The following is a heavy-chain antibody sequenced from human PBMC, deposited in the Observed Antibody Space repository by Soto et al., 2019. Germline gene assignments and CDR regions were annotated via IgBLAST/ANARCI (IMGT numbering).Heavy chain of an antibody. Sequence: QVHLVESGGSVVQPGRSLRLSCAASGFTFDTFAIHWVRQTPGKVLEWVALISYDGYNTYYADSVKGRFTISRDNSKNTLYLRMTNLTPDDTGVYYCARVNPGNNLYYYYGLDVWGQGTSVTVSS. D-gene: IGHD1-1*01. CDR2: ISYDGYNT. CDR3: ARVNPGNNLYYYYGLDV. J-gene: IGHJ6*02. V-gene: IGHV3-30-3*01. CDR1: GFTFDTFA.